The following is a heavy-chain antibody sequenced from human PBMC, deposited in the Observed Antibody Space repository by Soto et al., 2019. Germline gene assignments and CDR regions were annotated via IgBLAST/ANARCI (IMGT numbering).Heavy chain of an antibody. CDR2: IIPIFGTA. CDR1: GGTFSSYA. J-gene: IGHJ5*02. Sequence: QVQLVQSGAEVKKPGSSVKVSCKASGGTFSSYAISWVRQAPGQGLEWMGGIIPIFGTANYAQKFQGRVTITAEESTSTAYMELSSLRSEDTAVYYCASFRQQLVVTKNWFDPWGQGTLVTVSS. CDR3: ASFRQQLVVTKNWFDP. D-gene: IGHD6-13*01. V-gene: IGHV1-69*01.